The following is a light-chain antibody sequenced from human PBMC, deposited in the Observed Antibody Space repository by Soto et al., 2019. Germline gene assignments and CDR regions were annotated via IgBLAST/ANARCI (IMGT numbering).Light chain of an antibody. J-gene: IGKJ1*01. CDR1: QDINNW. CDR3: HQANSFPPT. V-gene: IGKV1-12*01. CDR2: VAS. Sequence: DIQMTQSPSSVSASVGDTVTITCRASQDINNWLVWYQQKAGRAPNLLIYVASSLQRGVPSRFSGSGSGTDFTLTINSLQPEDFATYFCHQANSFPPTFGQGTKVEI.